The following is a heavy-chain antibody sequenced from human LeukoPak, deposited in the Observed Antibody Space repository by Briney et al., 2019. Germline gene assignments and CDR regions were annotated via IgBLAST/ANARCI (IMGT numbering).Heavy chain of an antibody. J-gene: IGHJ5*02. V-gene: IGHV1-24*01. Sequence: ASVKVSCKVSGYTLTELSMHWVRQAPGKGLDWMGSFDPEDGETIYAQKFQGRVTMTEDTSTDTAYMELRSLRSDDTAVYYCARDKFSSSRWFDPWGQGTLVTVSS. CDR2: FDPEDGET. CDR3: ARDKFSSSRWFDP. D-gene: IGHD6-6*01. CDR1: GYTLTELS.